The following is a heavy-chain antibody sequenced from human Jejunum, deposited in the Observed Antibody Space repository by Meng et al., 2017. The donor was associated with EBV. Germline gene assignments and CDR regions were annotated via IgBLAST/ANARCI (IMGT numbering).Heavy chain of an antibody. Sequence: QVQLQESGPGLVKPSQXLSLTCAVXGGSISGGGYYWSWIRQSPGKGLEWIGYIHYTGITYYNPSLKSRVDILVDTSKNQFSLNLSSVTAADTAVYYCARVNVHCPAGTCYFLDYWGQGTLVTVSS. CDR3: ARVNVHCPAGTCYFLDY. J-gene: IGHJ4*02. D-gene: IGHD2-15*01. CDR2: IHYTGIT. V-gene: IGHV4-30-4*01. CDR1: GGSISGGGYY.